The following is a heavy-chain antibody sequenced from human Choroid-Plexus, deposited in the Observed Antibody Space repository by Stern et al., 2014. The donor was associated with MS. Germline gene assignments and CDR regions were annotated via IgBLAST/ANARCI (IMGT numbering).Heavy chain of an antibody. D-gene: IGHD2/OR15-2a*01. CDR2: AYHDGSYK. V-gene: IGHV3-30*18. Sequence: VQLVESGGGVVQPGRPLRLSCVASGFTFGSCAMHWVRQAPGKGLEWVGGAYHDGSYKYYADSVKGRFTISRDNSQNTLYMQMSSLRPEDTAVYYCAKDRQYLTYFFDHWGQGSLVTVSS. CDR3: AKDRQYLTYFFDH. CDR1: GFTFGSCA. J-gene: IGHJ5*02.